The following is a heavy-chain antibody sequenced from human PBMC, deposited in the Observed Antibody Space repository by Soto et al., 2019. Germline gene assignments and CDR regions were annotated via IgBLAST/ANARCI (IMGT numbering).Heavy chain of an antibody. V-gene: IGHV4-31*03. CDR1: GGSISGGDDY. J-gene: IGHJ6*02. Sequence: LSLTCTVSGGSISGGDDYWSWIRQHPGKGLEWIGYIYYSGSRYYNPSLESRVSISVDKSKNQFSLKLSSVTAADTAVYYCAHSLRSFYYYGVDVWGQGTTVTVSS. D-gene: IGHD3-16*01. CDR3: AHSLRSFYYYGVDV. CDR2: IYYSGSR.